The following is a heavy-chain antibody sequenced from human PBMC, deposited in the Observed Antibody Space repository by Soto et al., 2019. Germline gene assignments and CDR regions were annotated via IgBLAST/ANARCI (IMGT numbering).Heavy chain of an antibody. J-gene: IGHJ5*02. Sequence: EVQLLESGGDLVQPGGSLRLSCAASGFAFSSYVMSWVRQAPGKGLEWVSGISGSGTTTTYADSVKGRFTIFRDNSENTLYLQMNSLRAEDTAMYYCGRSAVIAVAPRGWFDPWGQGTLVTVSS. D-gene: IGHD2-15*01. CDR1: GFAFSSYV. CDR3: GRSAVIAVAPRGWFDP. CDR2: ISGSGTTT. V-gene: IGHV3-23*01.